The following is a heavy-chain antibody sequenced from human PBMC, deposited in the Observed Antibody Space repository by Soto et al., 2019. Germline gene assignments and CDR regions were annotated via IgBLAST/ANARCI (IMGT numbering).Heavy chain of an antibody. CDR1: GFTFSRSW. Sequence: GGSLRLSCAASGFTFSRSWMSWVRQGPGKGLEWVAHIKYDGGETYYVDSVKGRFTISRDNAKTSLYMQMNSLRAEDTAVYYCAKASRHSGYAAGYDYWGQGTLVTVSS. V-gene: IGHV3-7*05. CDR3: AKASRHSGYAAGYDY. CDR2: IKYDGGET. J-gene: IGHJ4*02. D-gene: IGHD5-12*01.